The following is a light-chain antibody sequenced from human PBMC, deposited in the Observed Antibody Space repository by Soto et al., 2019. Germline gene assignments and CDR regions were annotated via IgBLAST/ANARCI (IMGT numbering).Light chain of an antibody. Sequence: DIQMTQSPSSLSASVGDRVTITCQASQDINKNLNWYQQKPGKAPKLLIYAASNLKTGVPSRFSRRGSGTDFTFTINSLQPEDFATYFCQHYATLPLTFGGGTKVELK. V-gene: IGKV1-33*01. CDR1: QDINKN. J-gene: IGKJ4*01. CDR2: AAS. CDR3: QHYATLPLT.